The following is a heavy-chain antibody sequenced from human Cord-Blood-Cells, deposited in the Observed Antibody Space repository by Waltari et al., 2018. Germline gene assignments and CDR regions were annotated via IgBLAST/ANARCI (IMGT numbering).Heavy chain of an antibody. V-gene: IGHV1-69*12. D-gene: IGHD6-13*01. J-gene: IGHJ5*02. CDR2: IIPILGTA. CDR1: GGTFSSYA. Sequence: QVQLVQSGAEVKKPGSSVKVSCKASGGTFSSYAISWVRQAPGQGLEWMGGIIPILGTANYAQNFQGRVTITADEATGTAYMELSSLRSEDTAVYYCARGVEQQLFNWFDPWGQGTLVTVSS. CDR3: ARGVEQQLFNWFDP.